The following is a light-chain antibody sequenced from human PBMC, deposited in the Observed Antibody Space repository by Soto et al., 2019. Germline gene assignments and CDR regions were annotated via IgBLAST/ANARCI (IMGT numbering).Light chain of an antibody. V-gene: IGKV1-5*01. Sequence: DIQMTQSPSTLSASVGDRVTITCRASQSISSWLAWYQQKPGKAPKFLIYDASSLESGVPSRFSGSGSGTEFTLTISSLQPDDFATYYCQKYNSYRTFGQGTKVDIK. J-gene: IGKJ1*01. CDR3: QKYNSYRT. CDR2: DAS. CDR1: QSISSW.